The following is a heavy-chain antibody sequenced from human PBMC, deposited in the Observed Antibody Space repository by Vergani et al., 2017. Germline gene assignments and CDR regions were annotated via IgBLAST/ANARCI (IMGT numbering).Heavy chain of an antibody. V-gene: IGHV4-39*01. CDR3: ARVDTQVPATSHFYDMDV. Sequence: QLQLQESGPGLVKPSETLSLICTVSGGSINPSSSFWGWIRQSPGKGLEWIGSINYVGRTYYIPSLQSRATVFVDTSKNQFSLNLTSVTAADTAVYYCARVDTQVPATSHFYDMDVWGKGTTVVVSS. CDR1: GGSINPSSSF. D-gene: IGHD6-25*01. J-gene: IGHJ6*03. CDR2: INYVGRT.